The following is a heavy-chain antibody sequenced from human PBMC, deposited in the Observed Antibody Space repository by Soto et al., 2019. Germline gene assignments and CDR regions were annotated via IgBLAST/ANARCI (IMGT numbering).Heavy chain of an antibody. V-gene: IGHV4-31*03. CDR3: ARDRAMVTTYFDY. CDR1: GGSISSGGYY. D-gene: IGHD2-21*02. J-gene: IGHJ4*02. CDR2: IYYSGST. Sequence: SESLSLTCTVSGGSISSGGYYWSWIRQHPGKGLEWIGYIYYSGSTYYNPSLKSRVTISVDTSKNQFSLKLSSVTAADTAVYYCARDRAMVTTYFDYWGQGTLVTV.